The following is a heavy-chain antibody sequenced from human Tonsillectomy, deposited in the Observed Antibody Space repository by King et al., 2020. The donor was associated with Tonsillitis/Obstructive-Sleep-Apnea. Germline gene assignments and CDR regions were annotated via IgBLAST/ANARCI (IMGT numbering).Heavy chain of an antibody. CDR2: TRNKANSYTT. D-gene: IGHD3-3*01. V-gene: IGHV3-72*01. CDR3: ARGVSESGYWCFDL. Sequence: VQLVESGGGLVQPGGSLRLSCAASGFTFSDHYMDWVRQAPGKGLEWVGRTRNKANSYTTEYAASVQGRFTISRDGSENSLFLQMNSLKTEDTAVYFCARGVSESGYWCFDLWGRGTLVTVSS. J-gene: IGHJ2*01. CDR1: GFTFSDHY.